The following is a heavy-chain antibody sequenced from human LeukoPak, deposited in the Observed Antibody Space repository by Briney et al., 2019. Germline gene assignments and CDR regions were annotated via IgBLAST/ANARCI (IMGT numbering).Heavy chain of an antibody. CDR2: FYPADFDT. J-gene: IGHJ4*02. D-gene: IGHD3-10*01. Sequence: GESLKISCQVSGYIFTNYWIGWVRQMPGKGLESMGIFYPADFDTTYSPSFQGQVTISVDKSISTVYLHWSSLKASDAAIYYCARRSRDGSNTRGYFFDYWGQGTLVTVSS. V-gene: IGHV5-51*01. CDR3: ARRSRDGSNTRGYFFDY. CDR1: GYIFTNYW.